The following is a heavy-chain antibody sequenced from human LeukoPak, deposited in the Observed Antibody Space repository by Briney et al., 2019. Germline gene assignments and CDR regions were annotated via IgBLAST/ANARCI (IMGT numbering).Heavy chain of an antibody. V-gene: IGHV1-24*01. Sequence: GASVKVSCKVSGYTLTELSMHWVRQAPGKGLEWMGGFDPEDGETIYAQKFQGRVTMTEDTSTDTAYMELSSLRSEDTAVYYCATGWRSRVQPIDAFDIWGQGTMVTVSS. J-gene: IGHJ3*02. D-gene: IGHD1-1*01. CDR2: FDPEDGET. CDR3: ATGWRSRVQPIDAFDI. CDR1: GYTLTELS.